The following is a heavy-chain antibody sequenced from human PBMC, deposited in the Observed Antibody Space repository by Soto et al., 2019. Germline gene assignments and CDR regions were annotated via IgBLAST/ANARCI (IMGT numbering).Heavy chain of an antibody. D-gene: IGHD3-10*01. Sequence: QVQLQESGPGLVKPSETLSLTCTVSGGSISSYYWSWIRQPPGKGLEWIGYIYYCGSTNYNPSLTRRXTXSXNPPKNQFSLKLSSVTAADTAVYYCAGGPTWYYYAAGGQGTLVTVSS. CDR3: AGGPTWYYYAA. J-gene: IGHJ4*02. CDR2: IYYCGST. CDR1: GGSISSYY. V-gene: IGHV4-59*01.